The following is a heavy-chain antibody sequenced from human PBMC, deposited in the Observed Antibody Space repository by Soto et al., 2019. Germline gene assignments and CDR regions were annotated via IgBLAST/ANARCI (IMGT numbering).Heavy chain of an antibody. CDR2: INHSGST. D-gene: IGHD3-3*01. CDR3: ARAPYDFWSGYSRHFDY. Sequence: LSLTCAVYGGSFSGYYWSWIRQPPGKGLEWIGEINHSGSTNYNPSLKSRVTISVDTSKNRFSLKLSSVTAADTAVYYCARAPYDFWSGYSRHFDYWGQGTLVTVSS. J-gene: IGHJ4*02. CDR1: GGSFSGYY. V-gene: IGHV4-34*01.